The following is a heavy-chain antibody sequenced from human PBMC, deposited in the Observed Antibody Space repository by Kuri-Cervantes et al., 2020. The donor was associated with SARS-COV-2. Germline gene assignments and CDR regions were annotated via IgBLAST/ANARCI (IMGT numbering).Heavy chain of an antibody. Sequence: GGSLRLSCAASGFTFSSYAMHWVRQAPGKGLEWVAVISYDGSNKYYADSVKGRFTISRDNSKNTLYLQMNSLRAEDTAVCYCARPGAGYRRNPPDYWGQGTLVTVSS. V-gene: IGHV3-30-3*01. CDR2: ISYDGSNK. D-gene: IGHD6-13*01. J-gene: IGHJ4*02. CDR1: GFTFSSYA. CDR3: ARPGAGYRRNPPDY.